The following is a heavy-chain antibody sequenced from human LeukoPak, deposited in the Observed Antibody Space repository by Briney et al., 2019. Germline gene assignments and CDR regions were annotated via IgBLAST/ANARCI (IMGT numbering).Heavy chain of an antibody. D-gene: IGHD2-8*02. CDR3: ASFFGTGGYFDY. V-gene: IGHV4-39*07. J-gene: IGHJ4*02. CDR2: INHSGST. CDR1: GGSISSGTNY. Sequence: SETLSLTCTVSGGSISSGTNYWSWIRQPPGKGLEWIGEINHSGSTNYNPSLKSRVTISVDTSKNQFSLKLSSVTAADTAVYYCASFFGTGGYFDYWGQGTLVTVSS.